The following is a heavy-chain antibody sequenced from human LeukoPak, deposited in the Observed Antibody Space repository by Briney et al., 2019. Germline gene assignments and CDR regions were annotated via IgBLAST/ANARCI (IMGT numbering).Heavy chain of an antibody. Sequence: LSGGSLRLACAAAGFTFSYYAMSCVRQAPGKWRDWVSAISASGGSTDYADSVKGRFTISRDNSNNTLYLQMNSLRAEDTAVFYCAKGLSSGWYGESGSWGQGTLVTVSS. CDR2: ISASGGST. CDR1: GFTFSYYA. D-gene: IGHD6-19*01. J-gene: IGHJ5*02. CDR3: AKGLSSGWYGESGS. V-gene: IGHV3-23*01.